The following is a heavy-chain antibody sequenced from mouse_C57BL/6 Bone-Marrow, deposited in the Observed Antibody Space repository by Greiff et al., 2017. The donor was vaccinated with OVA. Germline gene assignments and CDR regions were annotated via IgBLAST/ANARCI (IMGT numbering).Heavy chain of an antibody. V-gene: IGHV1-78*01. CDR1: GYTFTDHT. J-gene: IGHJ2*01. CDR2: IYPRDGST. Sequence: VQGVESDAELVKPGASVKISCKASGYTFTDHTIHWMKQRPEQGLEWIGYIYPRDGSTKYNEKFKGKATLTADKSSSTTYMQLNSLTSEDSAVYYCANDPYYFDDWGQGTTLTVSS. CDR3: ANDPYYFDD.